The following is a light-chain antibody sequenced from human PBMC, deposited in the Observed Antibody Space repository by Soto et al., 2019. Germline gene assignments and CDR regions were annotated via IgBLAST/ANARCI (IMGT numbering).Light chain of an antibody. CDR3: QEYHSYPWT. V-gene: IGKV1-5*01. CDR2: DAS. Sequence: DIQMTQSPSTLSASVGDRVTITCRASQTMSSWLAWYQQKPGKAPKLLIFDASTLNSGVPSRFSGSGSGTAFTLTINSLQPDDFATYYCQEYHSYPWTFGQGTRVQIK. CDR1: QTMSSW. J-gene: IGKJ1*01.